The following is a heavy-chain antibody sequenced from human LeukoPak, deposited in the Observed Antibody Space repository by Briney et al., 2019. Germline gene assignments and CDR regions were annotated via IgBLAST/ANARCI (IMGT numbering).Heavy chain of an antibody. D-gene: IGHD3-10*01. J-gene: IGHJ5*02. CDR3: ARGYHRYYYGSGRWYNWFDP. V-gene: IGHV1-8*01. CDR1: GYTFPSYD. Sequence: GASVKGFCKASGYTFPSYDINWVGQGTGPGLEWMGWMNPNSGNTGYAQKFQGRVTMIRNTSISTAYMELSSLRSEDTAVYYCARGYHRYYYGSGRWYNWFDPWGQGTLVTVSS. CDR2: MNPNSGNT.